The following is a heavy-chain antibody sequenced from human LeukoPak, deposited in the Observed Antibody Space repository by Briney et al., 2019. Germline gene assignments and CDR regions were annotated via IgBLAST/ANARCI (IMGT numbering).Heavy chain of an antibody. J-gene: IGHJ6*02. V-gene: IGHV4-59*01. CDR2: IYYSGST. CDR3: ARDAGSFYYYGMDV. Sequence: SETLSLTCTVSGGSISSYYWSWIRQPPGKGLEWIGYIYYSGSTNYNPSLKSRATISVDTSKNQFSLKLSSVTAADTAVYYCARDAGSFYYYGMDVWGPGTTVTVSS. CDR1: GGSISSYY.